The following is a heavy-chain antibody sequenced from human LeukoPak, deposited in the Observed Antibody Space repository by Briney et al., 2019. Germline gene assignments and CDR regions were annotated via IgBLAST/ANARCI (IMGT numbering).Heavy chain of an antibody. D-gene: IGHD6-25*01. CDR1: GFTFSSYA. CDR3: ARGADSSDRATYFDY. V-gene: IGHV3-64*01. Sequence: PGGSLRLSCAASGFTFSSYAMHWVRQAPGKGLEYVSAISGNGGSTYYANSVKGRFTISRDNSKNTLYLQMGSLRAEDMAVYYCARGADSSDRATYFDYWGQGTLVTVSS. J-gene: IGHJ4*02. CDR2: ISGNGGST.